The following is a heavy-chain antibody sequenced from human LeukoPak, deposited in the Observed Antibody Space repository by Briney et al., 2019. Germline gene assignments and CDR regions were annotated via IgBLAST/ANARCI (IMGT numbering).Heavy chain of an antibody. CDR1: GFTFSNYG. CDR3: AREPRLDY. Sequence: PGGSLRLSCAASGFTFSNYGMHWVRQAPGKGLEWVSYISSSSGTTIYYADSVKGRFTISRDNAKNSLYLQMNSLRVEDTAVYYCAREPRLDYWGQGTLVIVSS. D-gene: IGHD3-22*01. V-gene: IGHV3-48*04. J-gene: IGHJ4*02. CDR2: ISSSSGTTI.